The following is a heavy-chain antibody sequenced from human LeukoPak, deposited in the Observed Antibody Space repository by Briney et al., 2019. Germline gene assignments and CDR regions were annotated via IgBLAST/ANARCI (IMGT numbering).Heavy chain of an antibody. Sequence: GSSVTVSFKASGGTFKDYVITWVRQAPGQGLEWVGGIIPVFDQAKYAQSFQGRVTITADESTTTAYMELSSLKSEDTAVFFCGTGSYLRGFDYWGQGTLITVSS. J-gene: IGHJ4*02. D-gene: IGHD3-10*01. CDR1: GGTFKDYV. CDR2: IIPVFDQA. V-gene: IGHV1-69*01. CDR3: GTGSYLRGFDY.